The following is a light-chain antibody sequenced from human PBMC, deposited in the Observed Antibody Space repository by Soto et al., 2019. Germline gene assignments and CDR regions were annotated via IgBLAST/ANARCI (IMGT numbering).Light chain of an antibody. Sequence: EIVLTQSPATLSLSPGERATLSCRASRSVRSYLAWYQQKPGQAPRLLIYDASNRAAGIPARFSGSGSETXFTXTIXXLEXXXXXXXXCQQRYAWPPITFGQGTRLEIK. CDR1: RSVRSY. CDR2: DAS. CDR3: QQRYAWPPIT. J-gene: IGKJ5*01. V-gene: IGKV3-11*01.